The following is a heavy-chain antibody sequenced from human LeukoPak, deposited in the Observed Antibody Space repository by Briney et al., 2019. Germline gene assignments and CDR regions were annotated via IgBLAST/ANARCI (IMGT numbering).Heavy chain of an antibody. CDR2: INHSGST. J-gene: IGHJ5*02. Sequence: PSETLSLTCAIYGGSFSGYYWSWIRQPPGKGLEWIGEINHSGSTNYNPSLKSRVTISVDTSKNQFSLKLSSVTAADTAVYYCARDRGMKTYYYGSGTTNWFDPWGQGTLVTVSS. CDR3: ARDRGMKTYYYGSGTTNWFDP. D-gene: IGHD3-10*01. CDR1: GGSFSGYY. V-gene: IGHV4-34*01.